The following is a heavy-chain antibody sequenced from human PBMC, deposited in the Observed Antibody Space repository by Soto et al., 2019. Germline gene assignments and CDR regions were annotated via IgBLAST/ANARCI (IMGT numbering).Heavy chain of an antibody. D-gene: IGHD6-19*01. V-gene: IGHV4-39*01. CDR1: GGSISSSSYY. J-gene: IGHJ4*02. CDR2: IYYSGST. CDR3: ASLFHAAGTDSLYFDY. Sequence: QLQLQESGPGLVKPSETLSLTCTVSGGSISSSSYYWGWIRQPPGKGLEWIGSIYYSGSTYYNPSLKSRVTISVDTSKNQFSLKLSSVTAADTAVYYCASLFHAAGTDSLYFDYWGQGTLVTVSS.